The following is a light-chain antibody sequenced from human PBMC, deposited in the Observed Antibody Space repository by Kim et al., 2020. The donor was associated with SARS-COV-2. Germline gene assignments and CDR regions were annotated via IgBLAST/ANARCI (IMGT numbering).Light chain of an antibody. CDR1: QGIGTN. J-gene: IGKJ1*01. CDR2: GAS. V-gene: IGKV3D-15*01. CDR3: QQYHNWPPT. Sequence: EIVVTQSPVTLSVSPGERATLSCRASQGIGTNLAWYQQKPGQAPRLLISGASTRATGIPARFSGGGSGTEFTLTISSLQSEDLALYYCQQYHNWPPTFGQGTKVDIK.